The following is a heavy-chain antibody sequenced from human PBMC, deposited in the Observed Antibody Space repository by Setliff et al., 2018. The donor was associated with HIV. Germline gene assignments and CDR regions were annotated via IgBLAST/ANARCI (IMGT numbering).Heavy chain of an antibody. D-gene: IGHD3-9*01. Sequence: PGGSLRLSCAASGFTFSSYGMHWVRQAPGKGLEWVAVIWYDGSNKYYADSVKGRFTISRDNSKNTLYLQMNSLRAEDTAVYYCAKGDILTGSKVYFENWGQGTLVTVSS. CDR3: AKGDILTGSKVYFEN. CDR1: GFTFSSYG. J-gene: IGHJ4*02. V-gene: IGHV3-33*06. CDR2: IWYDGSNK.